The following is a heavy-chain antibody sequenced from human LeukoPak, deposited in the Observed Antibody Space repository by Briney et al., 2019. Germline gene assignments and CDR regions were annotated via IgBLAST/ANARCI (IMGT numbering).Heavy chain of an antibody. D-gene: IGHD3-16*02. Sequence: AETLSLTCGVYGGSLSFYYWSWIRQSPGKQLEWIAEIRQNGYSKYNPSPKSRVTISLDPSKNQLCMKLNSVTAVDTAVYYCARRYRYYYYYYMDVWGKGTTVTVSS. J-gene: IGHJ6*03. V-gene: IGHV4-34*01. CDR3: ARRYRYYYYYYMDV. CDR2: IRQNGYS. CDR1: GGSLSFYY.